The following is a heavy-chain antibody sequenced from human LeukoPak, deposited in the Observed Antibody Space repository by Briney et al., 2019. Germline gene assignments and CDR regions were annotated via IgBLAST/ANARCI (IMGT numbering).Heavy chain of an antibody. CDR1: GFTFSIDW. D-gene: IGHD2-15*01. J-gene: IGHJ6*03. V-gene: IGHV3-7*01. CDR2: IKQDGSEK. CDR3: ARVGAARYYYYYMDV. Sequence: GGSLRLSCAASGFTFSIDWMSWVRQAPGKGLGWVANIKQDGSEKYYVDSLKGRFTVSRDNAKNSLYLQINSLRAGDTAVYLCARVGAARYYYYYMDVWGKGTTVTVSS.